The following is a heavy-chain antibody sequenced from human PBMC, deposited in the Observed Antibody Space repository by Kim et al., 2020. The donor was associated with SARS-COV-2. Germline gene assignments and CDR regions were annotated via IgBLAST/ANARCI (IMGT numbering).Heavy chain of an antibody. V-gene: IGHV1-46*01. Sequence: ASVKVSCKASGYTFTSYYMHWVRQAPGQGLEWMGIINPSGGSTSYAQKFQGRVTMTRDTSTSTVYMELSSLRSEDTAVYYCAREDSDPIRYYGSGSYSGYWGQGTLVTVSS. CDR3: AREDSDPIRYYGSGSYSGY. CDR2: INPSGGST. J-gene: IGHJ4*02. CDR1: GYTFTSYY. D-gene: IGHD3-10*01.